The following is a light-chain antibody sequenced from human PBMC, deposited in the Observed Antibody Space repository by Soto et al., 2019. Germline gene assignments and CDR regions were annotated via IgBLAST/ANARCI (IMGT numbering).Light chain of an antibody. J-gene: IGLJ1*01. CDR1: SSNIGINT. V-gene: IGLV1-44*01. Sequence: QSVLTQPPSASGTPGQTITISCSGGSSNIGINTVSWYEHLPGTAPRLLIYGNNQRPSGVPDRFSGSKSGTSASLAISGLQSEDEAHYYCATWDDRLDVHVFGNGTRSPS. CDR2: GNN. CDR3: ATWDDRLDVHV.